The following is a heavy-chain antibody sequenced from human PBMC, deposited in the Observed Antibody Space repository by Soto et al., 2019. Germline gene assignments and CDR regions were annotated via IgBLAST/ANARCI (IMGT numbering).Heavy chain of an antibody. D-gene: IGHD3-10*01. CDR2: ITPFNGNT. V-gene: IGHV1-45*02. J-gene: IGHJ3*02. Sequence: QMQLVQSGAEVKKTGSSVKISCRASGYTFTYRHLHWLRQAPGQALEGMGSITPFNGNTNYAQTFNGSVLLHRDASMDTLYLELRSLRSEDTAMYYCGNLASGSDSFDIWGQGALVTVSS. CDR3: GNLASGSDSFDI. CDR1: GYTFTYRH.